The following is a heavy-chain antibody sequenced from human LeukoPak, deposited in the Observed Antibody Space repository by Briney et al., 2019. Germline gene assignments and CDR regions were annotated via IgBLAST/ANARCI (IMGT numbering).Heavy chain of an antibody. V-gene: IGHV4-4*07. CDR1: GGSISSFY. D-gene: IGHD3-10*01. CDR2: IYSSGST. J-gene: IGHJ6*02. Sequence: SETLSLTCTVSGGSISSFYWTWIRQPAGKGLEWIGRIYSSGSTNYNPPLKSRLTMSVDTSKNQLSLKVSSVTAADTAVYYCARGRSGPGADYYYGMDVWGQGTTVTVSS. CDR3: ARGRSGPGADYYYGMDV.